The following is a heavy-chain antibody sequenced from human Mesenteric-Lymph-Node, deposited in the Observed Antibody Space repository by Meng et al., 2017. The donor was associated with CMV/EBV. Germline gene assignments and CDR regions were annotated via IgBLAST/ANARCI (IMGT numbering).Heavy chain of an antibody. Sequence: GESLKISCAASGFTFSSYGMHWVRQAPGKGLEWVAFIRYDGSNKYYADSVKGRFTISRDNSNNTLYLQMNSLRAEDTAVYYCARDYYDQNYYGMDVWGQGTAVTVSS. CDR3: ARDYYDQNYYGMDV. V-gene: IGHV3-30*02. CDR2: IRYDGSNK. D-gene: IGHD3-3*01. J-gene: IGHJ6*02. CDR1: GFTFSSYG.